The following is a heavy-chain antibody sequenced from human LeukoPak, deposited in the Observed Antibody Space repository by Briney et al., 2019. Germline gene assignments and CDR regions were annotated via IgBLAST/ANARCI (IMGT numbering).Heavy chain of an antibody. V-gene: IGHV4-59*01. Sequence: SETLSLTCTVSGGSISSYYWSWIRQPPGKGLEWIGYIYYSGSTNYNPSLKSRVTISVDTSKNQFSLKLSSVTAADTAVYYCARVSPIGESPYYYYYMDVWGKGTTVTISS. J-gene: IGHJ6*03. CDR2: IYYSGST. CDR3: ARVSPIGESPYYYYYMDV. CDR1: GGSISSYY. D-gene: IGHD3-10*01.